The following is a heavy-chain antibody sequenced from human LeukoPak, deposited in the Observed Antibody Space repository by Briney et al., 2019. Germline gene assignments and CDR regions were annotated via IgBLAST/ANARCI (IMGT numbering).Heavy chain of an antibody. CDR3: ARYFGGLDY. J-gene: IGHJ4*02. Sequence: GGSLRLSCVASGFTFSSYWMHWVRQVPGKGLVWVSRINSDGSSTDYADSVKGRFTISRDNAKNTLYLQMNSLRAEDTAVYYCARYFGGLDYWGQGTLVTVSS. V-gene: IGHV3-74*01. CDR2: INSDGSST. CDR1: GFTFSSYW. D-gene: IGHD2-21*01.